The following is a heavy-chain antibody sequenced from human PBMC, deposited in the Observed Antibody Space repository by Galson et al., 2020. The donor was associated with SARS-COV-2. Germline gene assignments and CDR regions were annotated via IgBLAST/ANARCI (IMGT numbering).Heavy chain of an antibody. Sequence: GGSLRLSCAASGLTLRTYAIHWVRQAPGKGLEWVASILYDGSKKFHRDSVKGRFSISRDNSKNTTYLQMNSLKSEDTALYYCAREVMEGGARDVWGQGTTVTVCS. CDR2: ILYDGSKK. V-gene: IGHV3-30*03. CDR1: GLTLRTYA. J-gene: IGHJ6*02. D-gene: IGHD1-1*01. CDR3: AREVMEGGARDV.